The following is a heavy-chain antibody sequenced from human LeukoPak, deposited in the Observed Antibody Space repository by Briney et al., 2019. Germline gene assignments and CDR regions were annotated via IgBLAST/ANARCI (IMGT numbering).Heavy chain of an antibody. CDR1: GFTVSSNY. J-gene: IGHJ4*02. Sequence: PGGSLRLSCAASGFTVSSNYMSWVRQAPGKGLEWFSGISWNSGSIGYADSVKGRFTISRDNAKNSLYLQMNSLRAEDTALYYCAKDSSGGICSGGSCYSRSVFDYWGQGTLVTVSS. D-gene: IGHD2-15*01. V-gene: IGHV3-9*01. CDR2: ISWNSGSI. CDR3: AKDSSGGICSGGSCYSRSVFDY.